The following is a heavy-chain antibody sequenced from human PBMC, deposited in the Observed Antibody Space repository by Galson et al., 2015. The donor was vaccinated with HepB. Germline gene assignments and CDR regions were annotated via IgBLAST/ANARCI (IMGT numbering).Heavy chain of an antibody. Sequence: SETLSLTCAVSGGSISSSNWWTWVRQPPGKGLEWIGEIYHSGSTNYNASVKSRVTISVDKSKNQFSLNLTSMTAADTAVYFCARDNLGHLDYWGQGTLVTVSS. V-gene: IGHV4-4*02. CDR3: ARDNLGHLDY. CDR1: GGSISSSNW. D-gene: IGHD1-1*01. CDR2: IYHSGST. J-gene: IGHJ4*02.